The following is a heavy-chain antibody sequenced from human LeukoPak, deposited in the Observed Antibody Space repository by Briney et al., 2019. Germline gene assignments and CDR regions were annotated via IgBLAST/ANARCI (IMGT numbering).Heavy chain of an antibody. CDR1: GFRFSNYG. CDR3: AKVPCSTTHCYSYYMDV. CDR2: IRYDGSNK. V-gene: IGHV3-30*02. Sequence: PGGSLSLSCAASGFRFSNYGTHWVRQAPGKGLEWVAFIRYDGSNKYYGDSVKDRFSISRDNSKNTLYLQMNSLRAEDTAVYYCAKVPCSTTHCYSYYMDVWAKGTTVTVSS. D-gene: IGHD2/OR15-2a*01. J-gene: IGHJ6*03.